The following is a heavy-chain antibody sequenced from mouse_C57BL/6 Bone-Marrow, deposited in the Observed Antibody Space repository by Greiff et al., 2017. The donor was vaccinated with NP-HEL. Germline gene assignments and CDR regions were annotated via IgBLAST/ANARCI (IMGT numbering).Heavy chain of an antibody. Sequence: EVKLVESGGGLVQPGGSLKLSCAASGFTFSDYYMYWVRQTPEKRLEWVAYISNGGGSTYYPDTVKGRFTISRDNAKNTLYLQMSRLKSEDTAMDYCARHGRPGAMDYGGQGTAATVSA. CDR3: ARHGRPGAMDY. D-gene: IGHD2-12*01. CDR2: ISNGGGST. V-gene: IGHV5-12*01. CDR1: GFTFSDYY. J-gene: IGHJ4*01.